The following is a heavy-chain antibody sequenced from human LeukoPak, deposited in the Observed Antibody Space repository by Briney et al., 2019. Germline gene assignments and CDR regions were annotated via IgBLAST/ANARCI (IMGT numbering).Heavy chain of an antibody. CDR1: GDDISSSNW. CDR2: VYHSGST. V-gene: IGHV4-4*02. J-gene: IGHJ5*01. Sequence: PSGTLSLTCSVSGDDISSSNWWTWVRQSPQKGLEWIGEVYHSGSTNYNPSLKSRIYMSVDKSQNRFSLRLSSLTAADTAVYFCARVSGSGLYFKSFDPWGQGTLVIVSS. CDR3: ARVSGSGLYFKSFDP. D-gene: IGHD3-10*01.